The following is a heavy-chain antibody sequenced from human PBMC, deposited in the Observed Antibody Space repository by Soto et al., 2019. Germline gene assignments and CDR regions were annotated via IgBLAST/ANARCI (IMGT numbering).Heavy chain of an antibody. CDR1: GFTFSGSA. CDR2: IRSKANSYAT. J-gene: IGHJ6*02. Sequence: GGSLRLSCAASGFTFSGSAMHWVRQASGKGLEWVGRIRSKANSYATAYAASVKGRFTISRDDSKNTAYLQMNSLKTEDTAVYYCTRSRVSSSWSYYYYGMDVWGQGTTVTVSS. D-gene: IGHD6-13*01. V-gene: IGHV3-73*01. CDR3: TRSRVSSSWSYYYYGMDV.